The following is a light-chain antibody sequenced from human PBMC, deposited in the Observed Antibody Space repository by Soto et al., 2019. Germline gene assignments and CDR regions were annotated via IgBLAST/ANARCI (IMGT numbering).Light chain of an antibody. CDR3: QHYFNLPYT. CDR1: QSVTSN. V-gene: IGKV3-15*01. J-gene: IGKJ2*01. Sequence: TLSVSPGARDTLSCRASQSVTSNLAWYQQKPGRAPRLLIYGASTRATGIPARFSGSGSGTEFTLTISNLQSEDFALYYCQHYFNLPYTFGQGTKVDIK. CDR2: GAS.